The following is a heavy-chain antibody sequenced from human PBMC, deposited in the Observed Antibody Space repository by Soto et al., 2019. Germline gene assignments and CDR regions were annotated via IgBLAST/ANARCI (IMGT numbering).Heavy chain of an antibody. Sequence: AGGSLRLSCAASGFTFDDYGMSWVRQAPGKGLEWVSGINWNGGSTGYADSVKGRFTISRDNAKNSLYLQMNSLRAEDTALYYCARERLRFLPGLHYYYGMDVWGQGTTVTVSS. CDR3: ARERLRFLPGLHYYYGMDV. CDR2: INWNGGST. J-gene: IGHJ6*02. CDR1: GFTFDDYG. V-gene: IGHV3-20*04. D-gene: IGHD4-17*01.